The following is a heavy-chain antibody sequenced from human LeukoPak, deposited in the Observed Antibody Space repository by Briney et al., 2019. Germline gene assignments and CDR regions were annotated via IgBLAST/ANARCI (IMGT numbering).Heavy chain of an antibody. V-gene: IGHV4-30-4*08. CDR2: IYYSGST. CDR1: GGSISSSSYY. Sequence: SETLSLTCTVSGGSISSSSYYWGWIRQPPGKGLEWIGYIYYSGSTYYNPSLKSRVTISVDTSKNQFSLKLSSVTAADTAVYYCARGGTMVRGPGDFDYWGQGTLVTVSS. J-gene: IGHJ4*02. CDR3: ARGGTMVRGPGDFDY. D-gene: IGHD3-10*01.